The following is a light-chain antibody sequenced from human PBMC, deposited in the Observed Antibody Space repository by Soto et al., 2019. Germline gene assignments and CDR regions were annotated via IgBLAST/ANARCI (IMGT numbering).Light chain of an antibody. CDR3: CSYVGSSILM. Sequence: QSALTKPASVSGSPGQWITISCTGTSSDVGLYNLVSWYQQLPGKAPKLIIYEVNERPSGISDRFSGSKSGNTASLTISGLQDEDEADYYCCSYVGSSILMFGGGTKVTVL. V-gene: IGLV2-23*02. J-gene: IGLJ3*02. CDR2: EVN. CDR1: SSDVGLYNL.